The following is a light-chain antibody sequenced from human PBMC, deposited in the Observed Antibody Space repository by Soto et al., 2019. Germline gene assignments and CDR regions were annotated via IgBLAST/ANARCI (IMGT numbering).Light chain of an antibody. J-gene: IGKJ5*01. CDR3: QQRSNWPPT. CDR1: QSVSSY. V-gene: IGKV3-11*01. Sequence: EIVLTQSPATLSLSPGERATLSCRASQSVSSYLAWYQQKPGQAPSLLIYDASNRATGIPARFSGSGSGTDLTITISSLEPEDFEVYYCQQRSNWPPTFGQGTRLEIK. CDR2: DAS.